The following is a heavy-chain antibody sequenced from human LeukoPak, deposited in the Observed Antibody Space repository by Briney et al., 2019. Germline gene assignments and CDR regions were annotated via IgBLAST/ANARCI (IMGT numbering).Heavy chain of an antibody. CDR3: ARGPAYGGRTDYLDY. CDR2: IKQGGGER. Sequence: GGSLRLSCAASGFTFSSHWTNWVRQAPGKGLEWVANIKQGGGERNYVDSVKGRFTISRDDAKNSLYLQMNSLRAEDTAIYYCARGPAYGGRTDYLDYWGQGTLVTVSS. J-gene: IGHJ4*02. V-gene: IGHV3-7*03. D-gene: IGHD4-23*01. CDR1: GFTFSSHW.